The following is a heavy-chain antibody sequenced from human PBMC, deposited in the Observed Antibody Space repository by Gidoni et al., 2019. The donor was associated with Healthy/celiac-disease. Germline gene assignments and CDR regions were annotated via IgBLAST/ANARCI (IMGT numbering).Heavy chain of an antibody. CDR2: ISYDGSNK. D-gene: IGHD6-13*01. J-gene: IGHJ4*02. CDR3: ARDAAAYFDY. Sequence: QVQLVESGGGVVQPGRSLRLSCAASGFTFSIYAMHWVRQAPGKGLEWVAVISYDGSNKYSADSVKGRFTISRDNSKNTLYLQMNSLRAEDTALYYCARDAAAYFDYWGQGTLVTVSS. CDR1: GFTFSIYA. V-gene: IGHV3-30-3*01.